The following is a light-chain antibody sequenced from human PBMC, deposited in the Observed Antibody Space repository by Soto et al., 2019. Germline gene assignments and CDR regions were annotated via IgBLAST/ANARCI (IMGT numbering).Light chain of an antibody. CDR3: QQASSFPPT. J-gene: IGKJ5*01. CDR1: QSVSSSY. Sequence: EIVLMQSPGTLSLSPGERATLSCRASQSVSSSYLAWYQQKPGQAPRLLIFGASSRATGIPDRFSGSGSGTEFTLTISSLQPEDFATYYCQQASSFPPTFGQGTRLEIK. V-gene: IGKV3-20*01. CDR2: GAS.